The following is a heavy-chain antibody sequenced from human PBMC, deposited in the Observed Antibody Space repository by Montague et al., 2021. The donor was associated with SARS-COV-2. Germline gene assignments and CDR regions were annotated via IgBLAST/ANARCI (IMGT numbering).Heavy chain of an antibody. CDR2: ISSSGSAK. CDR1: GFTFSSYE. CDR3: ARGGSVIMVRGLIADAFDI. Sequence: SLRLSCAASGFTFSSYEMNWVRQAPGKGLEWVSYISSSGSAKYYADSVKGRFTISRGNAKNSLYLQMNSLRAEDTAVYYCARGGSVIMVRGLIADAFDIWGQGTMVTVSS. D-gene: IGHD3-10*01. V-gene: IGHV3-48*03. J-gene: IGHJ3*02.